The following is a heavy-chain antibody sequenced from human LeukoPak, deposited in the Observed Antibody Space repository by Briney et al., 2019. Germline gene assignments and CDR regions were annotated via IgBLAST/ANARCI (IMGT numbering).Heavy chain of an antibody. CDR1: GGSFSGYY. D-gene: IGHD3-10*01. CDR2: INHSGST. J-gene: IGHJ5*02. CDR3: ARLDYYGSGSYFWGRGWFDP. Sequence: SETLSLTCAVYGGSFSGYYWSWIRQPPGKVLEWIGEINHSGSTNYNPSLKSRVTISVDTSKNQFSLKLSSVTAADTAVYYCARLDYYGSGSYFWGRGWFDPWGQGTLVTVSS. V-gene: IGHV4-34*01.